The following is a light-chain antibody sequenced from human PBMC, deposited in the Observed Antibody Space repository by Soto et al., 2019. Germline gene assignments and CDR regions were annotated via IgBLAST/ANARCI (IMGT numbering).Light chain of an antibody. CDR2: AAS. CDR3: QQSYTTVRS. J-gene: IGKJ4*01. Sequence: DIQMTQSPSSLSASVGDRVTISCRASQSITNFLNWYQQKPGKAPQLLIYAASRLHSGVPPRFSGSGAGTDFTLTISSLQPEDVATYFCQQSYTTVRSFGGGTKVE. V-gene: IGKV1-39*01. CDR1: QSITNF.